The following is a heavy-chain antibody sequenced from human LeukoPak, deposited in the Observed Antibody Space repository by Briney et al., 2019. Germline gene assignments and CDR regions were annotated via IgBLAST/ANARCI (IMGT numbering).Heavy chain of an antibody. CDR3: ARVANVDTSMVFDY. V-gene: IGHV4-39*07. D-gene: IGHD5-18*01. J-gene: IGHJ4*02. CDR1: GGSISSSSNY. CDR2: IYNRGST. Sequence: PSETLSLTCSVSGGSISSSSNYWGWIRQPPGKGLEWIGNIYNRGSTYYNPSLKSRVTISVDTSKNQFSLKLSSVTAADTAVFYCARVANVDTSMVFDYWGQGTLVTVSS.